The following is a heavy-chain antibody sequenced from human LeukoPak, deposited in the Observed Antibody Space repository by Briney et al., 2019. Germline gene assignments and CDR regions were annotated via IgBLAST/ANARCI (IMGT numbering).Heavy chain of an antibody. D-gene: IGHD3-22*01. CDR3: ASSSGYFFDY. CDR2: IYYSGST. V-gene: IGHV4-59*01. CDR1: GGSISSYY. J-gene: IGHJ4*02. Sequence: NPSETLSLICTVSGGSISSYYWSWIRQPPGKGLEWIGYIYYSGSTNYNPSLKSRVTISVDTSKNQFSLKLSSVTAADTAVYYCASSSGYFFDYWGQGTLVTVSS.